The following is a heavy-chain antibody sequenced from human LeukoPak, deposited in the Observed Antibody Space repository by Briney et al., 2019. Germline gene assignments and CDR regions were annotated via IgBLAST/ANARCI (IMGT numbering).Heavy chain of an antibody. D-gene: IGHD3-3*01. CDR3: AHMGFGGYFDY. J-gene: IGHJ4*02. V-gene: IGHV4-34*01. Sequence: SETLSLTCAVYGGSFSGYYWSWIRQPPGKGLEWIGEINHSGSTNYNPSLKSRGTISVDTSKNQFSLKLSSVTAADTAVYYCAHMGFGGYFDYWGQGTLVTVSS. CDR2: INHSGST. CDR1: GGSFSGYY.